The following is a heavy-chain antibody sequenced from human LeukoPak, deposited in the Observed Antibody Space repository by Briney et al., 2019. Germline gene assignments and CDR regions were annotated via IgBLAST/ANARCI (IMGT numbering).Heavy chain of an antibody. J-gene: IGHJ3*02. CDR3: ARDFGLCSSTSCYVAFDI. CDR2: INPSGGST. D-gene: IGHD2-2*01. Sequence: ASVKVSCKASGYTFTSYYMHWVRQAPGQGLEWMGIINPSGGSTSYAQKFQGRVTMTRDMSTSTVYMELSSLRSEDTAVYYCARDFGLCSSTSCYVAFDIWGQGTMVTVSS. V-gene: IGHV1-46*01. CDR1: GYTFTSYY.